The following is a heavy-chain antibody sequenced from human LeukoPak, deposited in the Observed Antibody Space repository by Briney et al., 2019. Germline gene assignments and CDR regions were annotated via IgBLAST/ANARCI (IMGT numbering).Heavy chain of an antibody. D-gene: IGHD4-17*01. J-gene: IGHJ5*02. V-gene: IGHV1-69*06. CDR2: IIPIFGTA. Sequence: GASVKVSCKASGGTFSSYAISWVRQAPGQGLEWMGGIIPIFGTANYAQKFQGRVTITADKSTSTAYMELSSLRSEDTAVYYCARGGDYGDYVGNWFDPWGQGTLVTVSS. CDR1: GGTFSSYA. CDR3: ARGGDYGDYVGNWFDP.